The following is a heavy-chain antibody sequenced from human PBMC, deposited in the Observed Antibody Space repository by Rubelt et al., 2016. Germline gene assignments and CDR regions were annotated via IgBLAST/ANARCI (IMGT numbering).Heavy chain of an antibody. CDR2: INHSGST. J-gene: IGHJ6*02. D-gene: IGHD1-7*01. Sequence: GLEWIGEINHSGSTNYNPSLKSRVTISVDTSKNQFSLKLSSVTAADTAAYYCARDKLELRLDYYYGMDVWGQGTTVTVPS. V-gene: IGHV4-34*01. CDR3: ARDKLELRLDYYYGMDV.